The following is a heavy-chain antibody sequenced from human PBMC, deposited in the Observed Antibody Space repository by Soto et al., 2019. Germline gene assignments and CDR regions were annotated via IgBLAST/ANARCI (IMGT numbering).Heavy chain of an antibody. CDR3: ARVLRYFDWSPPPFDY. J-gene: IGHJ4*02. Sequence: GGSLRLSCAASGFTFDDYAMHWVRQAPGKGLEWVSGISWNSGSIGYADSVKGRFTISRDNAKNSLYLQMNSLRAEDPALYYCARVLRYFDWSPPPFDYWGQGTLVTVSS. V-gene: IGHV3-9*01. CDR1: GFTFDDYA. CDR2: ISWNSGSI. D-gene: IGHD3-9*01.